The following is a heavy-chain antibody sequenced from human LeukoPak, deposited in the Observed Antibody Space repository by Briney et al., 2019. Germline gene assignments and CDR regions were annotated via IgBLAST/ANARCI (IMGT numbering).Heavy chain of an antibody. V-gene: IGHV4-34*01. CDR1: GGSFSGYC. CDR2: INHSGSI. Sequence: SETLSLTCTVYGGSFSGYCWSWIRQPPGKGLEWIGEINHSGSINYNPSLKSRVTISVHTSMNQFSLKLSSVTAADTAVYYCARAPRSQGWYFDLWGRGTLVTVSS. J-gene: IGHJ2*01. CDR3: ARAPRSQGWYFDL.